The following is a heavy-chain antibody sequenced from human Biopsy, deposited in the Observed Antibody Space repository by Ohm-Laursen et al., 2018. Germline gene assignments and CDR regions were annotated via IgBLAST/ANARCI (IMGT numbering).Heavy chain of an antibody. CDR2: ASATGAAT. CDR3: ARQFASGRFYFDY. J-gene: IGHJ4*02. CDR1: GFTFRSYA. D-gene: IGHD3-10*01. Sequence: SLRLSCAAPGFTFRSYAMAWVRRAPGKGLEWVSTASATGAATYYADSVKGRFIISRDNSKNTLYLQMDILRADDSAIYYCARQFASGRFYFDYWGQGTRVTVSS. V-gene: IGHV3-23*01.